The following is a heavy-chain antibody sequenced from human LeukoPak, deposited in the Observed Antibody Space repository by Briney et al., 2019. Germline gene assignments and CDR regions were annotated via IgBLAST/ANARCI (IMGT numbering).Heavy chain of an antibody. CDR2: ISGSGTGDST. D-gene: IGHD1-26*01. Sequence: GGSLRLSCSASGFTFSIYTMYWVRQAPGQGLEYGSAISGSGTGDSTYYADSVKGRFTISRDNPKSTLYLQMSSLRTEDTAVYYCVKDFGSVVGTPDHWGQGPLVPVSS. CDR3: VKDFGSVVGTPDH. V-gene: IGHV3-64D*06. J-gene: IGHJ4*02. CDR1: GFTFSIYT.